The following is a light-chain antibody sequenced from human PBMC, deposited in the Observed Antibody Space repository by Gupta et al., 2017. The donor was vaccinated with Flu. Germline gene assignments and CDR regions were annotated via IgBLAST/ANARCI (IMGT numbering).Light chain of an antibody. Sequence: ERATLTCRPGRNVFTCLAWYQQKHGQAPRLLMYDSSNRATGRPARLSGSGAATDVTLTISSRQPEDVALNYCQQQYSWPPITFGQGTRLEIE. V-gene: IGKV3-11*01. CDR1: RNVFTC. CDR2: DSS. CDR3: QQQYSWPPIT. J-gene: IGKJ5*01.